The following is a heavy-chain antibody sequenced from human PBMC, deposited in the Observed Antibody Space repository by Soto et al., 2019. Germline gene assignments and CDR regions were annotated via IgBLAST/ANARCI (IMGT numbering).Heavy chain of an antibody. Sequence: EVQLVESGGGLVQPGGSLRLSCAASGFTFSSYSMNWVRQAPGKGLEWVSYISSSSSTIYYADSVKGRFTISRDNAKNSLYLQMNSLRGEDTAVYYCASSTGGDSSGFSDWFDPWGQGTLVTVSS. CDR1: GFTFSSYS. D-gene: IGHD3-22*01. V-gene: IGHV3-48*01. CDR3: ASSTGGDSSGFSDWFDP. CDR2: ISSSSSTI. J-gene: IGHJ5*02.